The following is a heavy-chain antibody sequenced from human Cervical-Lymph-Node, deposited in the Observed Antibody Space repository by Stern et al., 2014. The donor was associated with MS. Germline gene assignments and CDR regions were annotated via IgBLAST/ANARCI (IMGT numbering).Heavy chain of an antibody. Sequence: VQLVESGGGLVQPGGSLRLSCAASGFTFSNFGMNWVRQAPGQGLEWVSSISSRNTFLYHADSVKGRFTVSRDNAKNSLYLQMNNLRDEDTAIYYCARDSSGGFDPWGQGTLVTVSS. CDR3: ARDSSGGFDP. CDR1: GFTFSNFG. CDR2: ISSRNTFL. V-gene: IGHV3-48*02. J-gene: IGHJ5*02.